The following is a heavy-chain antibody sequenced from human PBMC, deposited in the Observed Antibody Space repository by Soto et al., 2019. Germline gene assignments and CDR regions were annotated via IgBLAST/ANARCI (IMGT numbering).Heavy chain of an antibody. D-gene: IGHD3-9*01. J-gene: IGHJ4*02. V-gene: IGHV3-15*01. Sequence: EVQLVESGGGLVKPGGSLRLSCAASGFTFSNAWMSWVRQAPGKGLEWVGRIKSKTDGGTTDYAAPVKGRFTISRDDSKNTLYLQMNSLKTEDTAVYYCTTSTAYYYDILTGYSRRFDYWGQGTLVTVSS. CDR2: IKSKTDGGTT. CDR1: GFTFSNAW. CDR3: TTSTAYYYDILTGYSRRFDY.